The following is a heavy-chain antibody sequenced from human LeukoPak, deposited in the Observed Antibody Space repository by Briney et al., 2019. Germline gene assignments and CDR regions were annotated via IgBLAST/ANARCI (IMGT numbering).Heavy chain of an antibody. CDR1: GGSISSYY. CDR3: ARDEAPHVDTAMTTYGMDV. Sequence: PSETLSLTCTVSGGSISSYYWSWIRQPPGKGLEWIGYIYYSGSTNYNPSLKSRVTISVDTSKNQFSLKLSSVTAADTAVYYCARDEAPHVDTAMTTYGMDVWGQGTTVTVSS. CDR2: IYYSGST. D-gene: IGHD5-18*01. J-gene: IGHJ6*02. V-gene: IGHV4-59*01.